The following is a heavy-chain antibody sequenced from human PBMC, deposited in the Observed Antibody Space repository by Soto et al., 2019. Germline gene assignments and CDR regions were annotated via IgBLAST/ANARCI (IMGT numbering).Heavy chain of an antibody. V-gene: IGHV3-11*05. D-gene: IGHD6-13*01. CDR3: ARGRGAAADYFDF. CDR1: GFTFSDYY. Sequence: QVQLVESGGGLVKPGGSLRLSCAVSGFTFSDYYMTWIRQAPGKGLEWVSYISSSTSHTNYADSVKGRFTISRDNAKISLFLQMSSLRAEDTAVYYCARGRGAAADYFDFWGQGTLVTVSS. CDR2: ISSSTSHT. J-gene: IGHJ4*02.